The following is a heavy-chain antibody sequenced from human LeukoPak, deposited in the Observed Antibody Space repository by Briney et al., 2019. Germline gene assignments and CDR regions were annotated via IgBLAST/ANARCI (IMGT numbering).Heavy chain of an antibody. CDR2: ISGSGGST. Sequence: PGGSLRLSCAASGFTFSSYAMSWVRQASGKGLEWVSAISGSGGSTYYADSVKGRFTISRDNSKNTLYLQMNSLRAEDTAVYYCVATVTILDYWGQGTLVTVSS. J-gene: IGHJ4*02. D-gene: IGHD4-17*01. V-gene: IGHV3-23*01. CDR3: VATVTILDY. CDR1: GFTFSSYA.